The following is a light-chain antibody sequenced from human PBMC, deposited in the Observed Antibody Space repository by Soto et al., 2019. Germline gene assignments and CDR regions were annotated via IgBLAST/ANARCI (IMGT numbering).Light chain of an antibody. CDR2: GAS. Sequence: EIVMTQSPATLSVSPGERATLSCRASQSVSSKLAWYQQKPGQAPRLLMYGASTRATGIPVRFSGSGSGTEFTLTISSLQSEDFAVYYCQQYNNWPLTFGGGTKVEIK. CDR1: QSVSSK. V-gene: IGKV3-15*01. J-gene: IGKJ4*01. CDR3: QQYNNWPLT.